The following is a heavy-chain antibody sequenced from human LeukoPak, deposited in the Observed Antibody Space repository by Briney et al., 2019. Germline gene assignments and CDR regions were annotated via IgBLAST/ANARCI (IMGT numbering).Heavy chain of an antibody. D-gene: IGHD3-22*01. CDR3: ARGGDSSGYCYFDY. CDR1: GGSISSGDYY. CDR2: IYYSGST. Sequence: PSQTLSLTCTVSGGSISSGDYYWSWIRQPPGKGLEWIGYIYYSGSTYYNPSLKSRVTISVDTSKNQFSLKLSSVTAADTAVYYCARGGDSSGYCYFDYWGQGTLVTVSS. J-gene: IGHJ4*02. V-gene: IGHV4-30-4*01.